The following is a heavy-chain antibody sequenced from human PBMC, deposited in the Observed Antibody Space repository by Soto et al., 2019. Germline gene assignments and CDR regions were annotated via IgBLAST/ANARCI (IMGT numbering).Heavy chain of an antibody. Sequence: ASVKVSCKASGYIFTGYYINWVRQAPGQGLEWMGWINPNSGDTSYLQKFQGRVSMTTDTSINTAYMELSRVTSDDTAVYYCARPFCSSNSCHNWFDSWGQGTLVTVSS. D-gene: IGHD2-2*01. CDR2: INPNSGDT. CDR3: ARPFCSSNSCHNWFDS. V-gene: IGHV1-2*02. J-gene: IGHJ5*01. CDR1: GYIFTGYY.